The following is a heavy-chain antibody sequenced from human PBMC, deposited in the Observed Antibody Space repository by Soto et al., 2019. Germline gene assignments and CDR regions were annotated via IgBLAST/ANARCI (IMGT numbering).Heavy chain of an antibody. CDR3: ARVAVLVTATNYYYTMDV. CDR2: ISAYNGNT. V-gene: IGHV1-18*01. Sequence: QVQLVQSGAEVKKPGASVKVSCKASGYTFTSYGISWVRQAPGQGLEWMGWISAYNGNTNYAQKLQGRVTMTTDTSTSTAYMELRSLRSDDTAVYYWARVAVLVTATNYYYTMDVWGQGTTVTVSS. D-gene: IGHD2-2*01. CDR1: GYTFTSYG. J-gene: IGHJ6*02.